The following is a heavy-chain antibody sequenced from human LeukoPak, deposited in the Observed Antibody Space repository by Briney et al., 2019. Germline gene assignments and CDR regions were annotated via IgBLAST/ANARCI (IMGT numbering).Heavy chain of an antibody. CDR1: GYTFTSYG. CDR2: ISAYNGNT. CDR3: VRAPGVVPAATAIDY. V-gene: IGHV1-18*01. Sequence: ASVKVSCKASGYTFTSYGISWVRQAPGQGLEWMGWISAYNGNTNYAQKLQGRVTMTTDTSTTTVYMELRSLRSDDTAVYYCVRAPGVVPAATAIDYWGQGTLVTVSS. J-gene: IGHJ4*02. D-gene: IGHD2-2*01.